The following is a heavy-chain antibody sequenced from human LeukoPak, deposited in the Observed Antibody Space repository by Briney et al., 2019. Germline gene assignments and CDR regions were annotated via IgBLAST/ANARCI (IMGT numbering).Heavy chain of an antibody. CDR2: INTDGRVT. V-gene: IGHV3-74*01. CDR3: IRETHVGLHLEY. D-gene: IGHD3-10*02. CDR1: GFTFTTYW. J-gene: IGHJ4*02. Sequence: GGSLRLSCAASGFTFTTYWMHWVRQVPGKGLVWVARINTDGRVTTYADSVKGRFTVSRDNAENTLYLRMNDLRPEDTAVYYCIRETHVGLHLEYWGQGTLATVTS.